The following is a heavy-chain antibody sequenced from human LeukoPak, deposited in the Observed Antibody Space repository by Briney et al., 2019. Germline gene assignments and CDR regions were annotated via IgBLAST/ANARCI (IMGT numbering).Heavy chain of an antibody. CDR3: ARVAGGYDYVWGSYREKVSAYYYYMDV. D-gene: IGHD3-16*02. Sequence: GGSLRLSCAASGFTFSSYEMNWVRQAPGKGLEWVSYISSSGSTIYYADSVKGRFNISRDNAKNSLYLQMNSLRAEDTAVYYCARVAGGYDYVWGSYREKVSAYYYYMDVWGKGTTVTVSS. J-gene: IGHJ6*03. V-gene: IGHV3-48*03. CDR2: ISSSGSTI. CDR1: GFTFSSYE.